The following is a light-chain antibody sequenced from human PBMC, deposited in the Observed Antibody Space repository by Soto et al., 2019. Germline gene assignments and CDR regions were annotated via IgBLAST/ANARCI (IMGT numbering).Light chain of an antibody. CDR1: QSISSS. CDR2: AAS. Sequence: DIHMTQSPSSLSASVGDRVTIACRASQSISSSLNWYQQTPGKAPQLLIYAASSLHSGVPSRFSASGSGTDFTLTIRSLQPEDFATYYCHQTYSSPPTFGQGTRLDSK. CDR3: HQTYSSPPT. V-gene: IGKV1-39*01. J-gene: IGKJ5*01.